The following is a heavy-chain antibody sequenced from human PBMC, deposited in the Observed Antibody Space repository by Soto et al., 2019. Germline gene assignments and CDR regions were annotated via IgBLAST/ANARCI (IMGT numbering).Heavy chain of an antibody. CDR3: ARDGVPLFMIPSELDY. V-gene: IGHV3-33*01. CDR2: IWSDGSNK. Sequence: QVQLVESGGGVVQPGGSLRLSCAASGFTFSSYGMHWVRQAPGKGLEWVAVIWSDGSNKYHADSVRGRFTVSRDNSKNTFYLQMNSLRAADTAVYYRARDGVPLFMIPSELDYWGQGTLVTVSS. J-gene: IGHJ4*02. D-gene: IGHD3-16*01. CDR1: GFTFSSYG.